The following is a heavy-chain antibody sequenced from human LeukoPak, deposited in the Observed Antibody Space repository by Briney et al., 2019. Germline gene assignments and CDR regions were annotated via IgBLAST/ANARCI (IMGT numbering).Heavy chain of an antibody. D-gene: IGHD2-8*01. CDR1: GGSISSYY. Sequence: SETLSLTCTVSGGSISSYYWSWIRQPPGKGLEWIGYIYYSGSTNYNPSLKSRLTISLDTSKNQFSLNLSSVTAADTAVYYCAREGDKYANWFDTWGQGTLVTVSP. CDR2: IYYSGST. V-gene: IGHV4-59*01. CDR3: AREGDKYANWFDT. J-gene: IGHJ5*02.